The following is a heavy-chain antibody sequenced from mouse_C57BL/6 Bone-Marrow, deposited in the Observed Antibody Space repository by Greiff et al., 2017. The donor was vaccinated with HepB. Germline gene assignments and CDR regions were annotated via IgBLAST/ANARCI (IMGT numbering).Heavy chain of an antibody. V-gene: IGHV1-69*01. CDR1: GYTFTSYW. D-gene: IGHD1-1*01. CDR3: ARGVTTVDY. J-gene: IGHJ2*01. Sequence: VQLQQPGAELVMPGASVKLSCKASGYTFTSYWMHWVKQRPGQGLEWIGEIDPSDSYTNYNRKFKGKSTLTVDKSSSTAYMQLSSLTSEDSAVYYCARGVTTVDYWGQGTTLTVSS. CDR2: IDPSDSYT.